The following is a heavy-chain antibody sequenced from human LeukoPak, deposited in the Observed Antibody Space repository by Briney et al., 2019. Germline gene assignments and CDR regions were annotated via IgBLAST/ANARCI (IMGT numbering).Heavy chain of an antibody. CDR2: IIPILGIA. CDR1: GGTFSSSV. V-gene: IGHV1-69*04. CDR3: AGVDEYYDILTGSY. J-gene: IGHJ4*02. Sequence: SAKVSCKASGGTFSSSVISWVRQAPGPGLEWMGRIIPILGIANYAQKFQGRVTITADKSTSTAYMELSSLRSEDTAVYYCAGVDEYYDILTGSYWGQGTLVTVSS. D-gene: IGHD3-9*01.